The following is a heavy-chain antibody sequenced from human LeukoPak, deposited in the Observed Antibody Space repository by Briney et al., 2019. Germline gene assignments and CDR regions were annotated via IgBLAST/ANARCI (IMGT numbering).Heavy chain of an antibody. Sequence: ASVKVSCKASPYGFTSHYMHWVRQAPGQGLEWMGLINPSGTTTLYAQKFQGRVIMTRDMSTTTDYMELSSLRSEDTAVYYCARDNSVGDIAWWFDPWGQGTPVTVSS. V-gene: IGHV1-46*01. CDR3: ARDNSVGDIAWWFDP. J-gene: IGHJ5*02. D-gene: IGHD3-16*02. CDR2: INPSGTTT. CDR1: PYGFTSHY.